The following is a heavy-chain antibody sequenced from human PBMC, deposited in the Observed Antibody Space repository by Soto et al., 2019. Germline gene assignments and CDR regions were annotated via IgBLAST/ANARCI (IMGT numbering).Heavy chain of an antibody. D-gene: IGHD3-10*01. Sequence: PSETLSLTCTVSGDSISSSNYYWGWIRQPPGKGLEWVGSISYTGTTYYNPSLKSRVTIFVDTSKNQFSLKLSSLTAADTAVYYCARPLSPLRHDAFDIWGQGTMVPVSS. CDR1: GDSISSSNYY. CDR2: ISYTGTT. J-gene: IGHJ3*02. V-gene: IGHV4-39*01. CDR3: ARPLSPLRHDAFDI.